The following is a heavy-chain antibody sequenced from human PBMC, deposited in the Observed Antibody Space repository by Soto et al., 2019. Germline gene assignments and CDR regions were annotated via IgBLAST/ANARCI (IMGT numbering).Heavy chain of an antibody. D-gene: IGHD6-13*01. J-gene: IGHJ5*02. V-gene: IGHV4-31*03. CDR2: IYYSGST. Sequence: SETLSLTCTVSGGSISSGGYYWSWIRQHPGKGLEWIGYIYYSGSTYYNPSLKSRVTISVDTSKNQFSLKLSSVTAADTAAYYCAREIRSWYHWFDPWGQGTLVTVSS. CDR3: AREIRSWYHWFDP. CDR1: GGSISSGGYY.